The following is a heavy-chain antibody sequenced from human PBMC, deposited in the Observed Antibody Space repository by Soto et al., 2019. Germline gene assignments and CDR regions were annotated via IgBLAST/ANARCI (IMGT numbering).Heavy chain of an antibody. CDR3: ASTNGKYNGFWTGYYSFDL. J-gene: IGHJ4*02. D-gene: IGHD3-3*01. V-gene: IGHV4-39*01. Sequence: XATLSLTCTVSGGCISSSGYYWGWIRQPPGKGLEWIGSVYNSGSNYHNPSLQSRVTMSVDTSKNQFSLKLASVTAADTAVYFCASTNGKYNGFWTGYYSFDLWGQGILVTVSS. CDR2: VYNSGSN. CDR1: GGCISSSGYY.